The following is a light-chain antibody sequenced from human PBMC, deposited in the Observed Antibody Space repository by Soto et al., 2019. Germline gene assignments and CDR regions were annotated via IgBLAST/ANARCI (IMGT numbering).Light chain of an antibody. CDR2: EVS. J-gene: IGLJ1*01. Sequence: QSALTQPASVSGSPGQSITISCTGTSSDVGGYNYVSWYPQHPGNAPNLMIYEVSNRTSVVSNRFSASKSGNTASLTIAALQDEDEADYYCCSYTHITAINVFGTGTKVTVL. V-gene: IGLV2-14*01. CDR3: CSYTHITAINV. CDR1: SSDVGGYNY.